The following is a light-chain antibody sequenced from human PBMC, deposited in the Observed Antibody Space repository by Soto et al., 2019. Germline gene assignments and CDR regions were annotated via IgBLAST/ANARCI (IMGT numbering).Light chain of an antibody. CDR3: SSYTSSSTPYV. CDR1: SSDVGGYNY. V-gene: IGLV2-14*01. J-gene: IGLJ1*01. CDR2: EVS. Sequence: QSALTQPASVSGSPGQSITISCTGTSSDVGGYNYVSGYQHHPGKAPKLIIYEVSNRPSGVPNRFSGSKSRNTASLTISGLQAEDEADYYCSSYTSSSTPYVFGPGTKVTVL.